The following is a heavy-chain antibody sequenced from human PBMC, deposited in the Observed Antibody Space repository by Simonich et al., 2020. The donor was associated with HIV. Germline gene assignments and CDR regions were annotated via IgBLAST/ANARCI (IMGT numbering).Heavy chain of an antibody. CDR1: GGSFRGYY. Sequence: QVQLQQWGAGLLKPSETLSLTCAVYGGSFRGYYWSWIRQPPGKGLGWIGENNHSGNTNYNPSLKSRVTISVDTSKNQFSLKLSSVTAADTAVYYCARLTAGGLGEYFQHWGQGTLVTVSS. CDR3: ARLTAGGLGEYFQH. CDR2: NNHSGNT. D-gene: IGHD6-13*01. J-gene: IGHJ1*01. V-gene: IGHV4-34*01.